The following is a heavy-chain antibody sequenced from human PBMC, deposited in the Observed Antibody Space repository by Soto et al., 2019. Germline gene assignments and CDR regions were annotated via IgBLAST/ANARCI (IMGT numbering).Heavy chain of an antibody. Sequence: ASVKVSCKASGYTFTSYDINWVRQATGQGLEWMGWMNPNSGSTGYAQKFQGRVTMTRNTSISTAYMELSSLRSEDTAVYYCARAARWAGYYYYGMDVWGQGTKVTVSS. V-gene: IGHV1-8*01. CDR3: ARAARWAGYYYYGMDV. CDR1: GYTFTSYD. J-gene: IGHJ6*02. CDR2: MNPNSGST. D-gene: IGHD6-25*01.